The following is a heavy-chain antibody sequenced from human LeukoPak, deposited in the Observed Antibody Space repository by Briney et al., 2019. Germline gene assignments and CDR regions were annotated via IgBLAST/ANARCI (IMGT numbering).Heavy chain of an antibody. D-gene: IGHD3-3*01. Sequence: ASVKVSCKVSGYIFSDYYIHWVQQAPGKGLEWMGLVDPEDGETIYAEEFQARVTITADTSRDIAYIELSSLRFDDTAVYYCATLGGRAGLRFLESPGASHYWGQGTLVTVSS. V-gene: IGHV1-69-2*01. CDR3: ATLGGRAGLRFLESPGASHY. CDR2: VDPEDGET. CDR1: GYIFSDYY. J-gene: IGHJ4*02.